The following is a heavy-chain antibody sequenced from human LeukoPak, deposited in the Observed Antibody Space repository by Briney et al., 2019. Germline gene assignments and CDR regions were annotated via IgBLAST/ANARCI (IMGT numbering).Heavy chain of an antibody. CDR1: GFTFSNYA. V-gene: IGHV3-23*01. CDR3: AKEVFGGEGNWIDP. J-gene: IGHJ5*02. CDR2: VSSGGGGT. D-gene: IGHD3-10*02. Sequence: PEGSLRLSCAASGFTFSNYAMNWVRQAPGKGLEWVSAVSSGGGGTYYADSVKGRFTISRDNSKNTLFLQMNNLRAEDTAVYYCAKEVFGGEGNWIDPWGQGTLVTVSS.